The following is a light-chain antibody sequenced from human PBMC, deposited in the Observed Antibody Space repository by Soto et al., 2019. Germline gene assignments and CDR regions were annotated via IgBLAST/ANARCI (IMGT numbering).Light chain of an antibody. CDR2: DAS. Sequence: EIVLTQSPGTLSLSPGERATLSCRASQSVAKNYLAWYQQEPGQAPRLLIYDASTRATGIPDRFSGSGSGTDFTLTISILEPEDFAVYYCHQYASSPQTFGQGTKVEIK. V-gene: IGKV3-20*01. J-gene: IGKJ1*01. CDR1: QSVAKNY. CDR3: HQYASSPQT.